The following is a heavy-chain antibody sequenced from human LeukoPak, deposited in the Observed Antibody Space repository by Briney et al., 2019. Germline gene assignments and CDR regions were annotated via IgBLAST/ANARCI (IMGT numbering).Heavy chain of an antibody. Sequence: GGSLRLSCAVSGITLSNCGMSWVRQAPGKGLEWVAGLSGSGGGTNYADSVKGRFTISRNNAKNTLYLQMNSLRAEDTAVYYCAKEEVGAPFEYYYYGMDVWGQGTTVTVSS. CDR2: LSGSGGGT. J-gene: IGHJ6*02. V-gene: IGHV3-23*01. D-gene: IGHD1-26*01. CDR3: AKEEVGAPFEYYYYGMDV. CDR1: GITLSNCG.